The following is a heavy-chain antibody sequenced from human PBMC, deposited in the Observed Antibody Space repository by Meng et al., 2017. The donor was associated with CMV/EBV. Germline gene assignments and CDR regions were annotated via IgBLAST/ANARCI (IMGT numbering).Heavy chain of an antibody. CDR1: GFTFSSYS. V-gene: IGHV3-21*01. CDR2: ISSSSSYI. J-gene: IGHJ6*02. CDR3: ARENYCSSTSCPDYYYGMDV. Sequence: LSLTCAASGFTFSSYSMNWVRQAPGKGLEWVSSISSSSSYIYYADSVKGRFTISRDNAKNSLYLQMNSLRAEDTAVYYCARENYCSSTSCPDYYYGMDVWGQGTTVTVSS. D-gene: IGHD2-2*01.